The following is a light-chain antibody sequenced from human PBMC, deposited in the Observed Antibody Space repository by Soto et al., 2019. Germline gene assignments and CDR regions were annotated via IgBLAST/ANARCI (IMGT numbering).Light chain of an antibody. CDR2: AAS. Sequence: EIQMTQYPSSLSASVGDRSTITCRASPSISSYLNWYQQKPGKAPKLLIYAASSLQSGVPSRFSGSGSGTDFTLTISSLQPEDFATYYCQQSYSTPLTFGGGHRWRS. CDR3: QQSYSTPLT. J-gene: IGKJ4*01. V-gene: IGKV1-39*01. CDR1: PSISSY.